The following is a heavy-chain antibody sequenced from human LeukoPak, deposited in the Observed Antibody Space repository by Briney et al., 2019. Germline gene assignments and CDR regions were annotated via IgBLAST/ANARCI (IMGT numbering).Heavy chain of an antibody. V-gene: IGHV3-48*03. CDR2: SSGSGSVI. CDR3: ARTFDN. J-gene: IGHJ4*02. Sequence: GGSHRPSCAASGFTFSSYEMNWVRQAPGKGLEWVSYSSGSGSVIYYADSVEGRFIIYRNNAKNSLYLQMNSLRDEDTAVYYCARTFDNWGQGTLVTVSS. CDR1: GFTFSSYE.